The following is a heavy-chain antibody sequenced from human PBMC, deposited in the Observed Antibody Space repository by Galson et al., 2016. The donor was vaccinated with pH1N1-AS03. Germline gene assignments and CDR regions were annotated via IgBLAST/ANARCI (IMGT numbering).Heavy chain of an antibody. CDR2: INPIFGTR. J-gene: IGHJ4*02. V-gene: IGHV1-69*13. Sequence: SVKVSCKASGGTFGSYAVSWVRQAPGQGLEWMGGINPIFGTRHYAQRFQGRVTITADESTTTASMELSSLRFEDTAMYYCARDVSGSYGLDYWGQGTQVTVST. CDR1: GGTFGSYA. CDR3: ARDVSGSYGLDY. D-gene: IGHD1-26*01.